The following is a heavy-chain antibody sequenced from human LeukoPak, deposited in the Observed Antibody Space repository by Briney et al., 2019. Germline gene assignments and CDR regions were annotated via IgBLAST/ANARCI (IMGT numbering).Heavy chain of an antibody. CDR2: ISDSGGST. Sequence: PGASLRLSCAASGFTFSSYAMSWVRQAPGKGLEWVSAISDSGGSTYYADSVKGRFTISRDNSKNTLYLQMNSLRAEDTAVYYCARYYDSSGYYYPPYFDYWGQGTLVTVSS. D-gene: IGHD3-22*01. CDR1: GFTFSSYA. V-gene: IGHV3-23*01. J-gene: IGHJ4*02. CDR3: ARYYDSSGYYYPPYFDY.